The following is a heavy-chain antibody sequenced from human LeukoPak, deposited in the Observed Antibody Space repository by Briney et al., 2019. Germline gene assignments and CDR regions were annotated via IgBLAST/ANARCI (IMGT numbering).Heavy chain of an antibody. CDR2: IGGTGTST. CDR1: GFTFSGYA. Sequence: PGGSLRLSCVGSGFTFSGYAMGWVRQAPGRGLEWVSHIGGTGTSTYYSDSVRGRLTISRDNSKNTMFLQMDSLRDDDTAVYFCAKAAVSTAGTWWFDTWGQGTLVTVSS. CDR3: AKAAVSTAGTWWFDT. V-gene: IGHV3-23*01. D-gene: IGHD6-13*01. J-gene: IGHJ5*02.